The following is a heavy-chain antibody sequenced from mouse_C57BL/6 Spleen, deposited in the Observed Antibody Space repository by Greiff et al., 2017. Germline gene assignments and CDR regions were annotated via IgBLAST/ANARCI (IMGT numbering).Heavy chain of an antibody. D-gene: IGHD3-2*02. V-gene: IGHV1-76*01. Sequence: QVQLKESGAELVRPGASVKLSCKASGYTFTDYYINWVKQRPGQGLEWIARIYPGSGNTYYNEKFKGKATLTAEKSSSTAYMQLSSLTSEDSAVYFCARYSSGSPYYFDYWGQGTTLTVSS. CDR3: ARYSSGSPYYFDY. J-gene: IGHJ2*01. CDR2: IYPGSGNT. CDR1: GYTFTDYY.